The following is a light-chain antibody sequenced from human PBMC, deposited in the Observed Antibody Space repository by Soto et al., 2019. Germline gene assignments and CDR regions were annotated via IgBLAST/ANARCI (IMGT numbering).Light chain of an antibody. CDR1: QSISNW. J-gene: IGKJ1*01. Sequence: DIQMTQSPSTLSASVGDSVTITCRASQSISNWLACYQQKPGKAPKLLVYKASSLESGVPSRFSGSGSGTEFTLTISSLQPDDFATYYCQQYNDYSWTFAQGTQVEIK. CDR3: QQYNDYSWT. V-gene: IGKV1-5*03. CDR2: KAS.